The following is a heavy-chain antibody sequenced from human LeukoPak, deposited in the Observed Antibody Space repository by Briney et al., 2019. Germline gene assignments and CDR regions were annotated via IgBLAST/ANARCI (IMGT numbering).Heavy chain of an antibody. Sequence: GGSLRLSCAASGLTLSNYWMHWVRQAPGRGLVWVSRMNSDGSSTSYADSVKGRFTISRDNAKNTLYLQMNSLRAEDTAVYYCARALAEAGTGGFDPWGQGTLVTVSS. CDR1: GLTLSNYW. CDR3: ARALAEAGTGGFDP. D-gene: IGHD6-19*01. CDR2: MNSDGSST. V-gene: IGHV3-74*01. J-gene: IGHJ5*02.